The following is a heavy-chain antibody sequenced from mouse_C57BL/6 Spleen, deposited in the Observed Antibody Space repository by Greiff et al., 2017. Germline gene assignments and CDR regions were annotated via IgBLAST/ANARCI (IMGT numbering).Heavy chain of an antibody. CDR2: INPGSGGT. J-gene: IGHJ4*01. D-gene: IGHD2-14*01. Sequence: QVHVKQSGAELVRPGTSVKVSCKASGYAFTNYLIEWVKQRPGQGLEWIGVINPGSGGTNYNEKFKGKATMTADKSSSTAYMQLSSLTSEDSAVYFCAKGVRGYAMDYWGQGTSVTVSS. V-gene: IGHV1-54*01. CDR1: GYAFTNYL. CDR3: AKGVRGYAMDY.